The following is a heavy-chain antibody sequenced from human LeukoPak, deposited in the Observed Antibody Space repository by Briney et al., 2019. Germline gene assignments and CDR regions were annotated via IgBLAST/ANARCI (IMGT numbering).Heavy chain of an antibody. CDR2: IGGGGHST. CDR3: ATQYCGGDCPPHDY. V-gene: IGHV3-23*01. J-gene: IGHJ4*02. D-gene: IGHD2-21*02. CDR1: GFIFNNYA. Sequence: GGSLRLSCTVSGFIFNNYAMSWVRQAPRKGLEWVSAIGGGGHSTYYADSVKGRFTISRDNSKNTLYLQMNSLRAEDTAVYYCATQYCGGDCPPHDYWGQGTLVTVSS.